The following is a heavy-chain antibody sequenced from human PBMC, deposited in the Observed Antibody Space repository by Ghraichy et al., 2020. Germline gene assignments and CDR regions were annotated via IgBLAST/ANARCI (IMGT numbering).Heavy chain of an antibody. D-gene: IGHD5-24*01. CDR3: ARGGIRDGYNQELDY. V-gene: IGHV4-59*01. Sequence: SETLSLTCTVSGGSISSYYWSWIRQPPGKGLEWIGYIYYSGSTNYNPSLKSRVTISVDTSKNQFSLKLSSVTAADTAVYYCARGGIRDGYNQELDYWGQGTLVTVSS. CDR2: IYYSGST. CDR1: GGSISSYY. J-gene: IGHJ4*02.